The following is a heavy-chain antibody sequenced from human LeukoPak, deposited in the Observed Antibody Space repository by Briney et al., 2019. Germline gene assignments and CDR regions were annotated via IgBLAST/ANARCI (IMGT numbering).Heavy chain of an antibody. J-gene: IGHJ4*02. D-gene: IGHD2-21*02. Sequence: GGSLRLSCAASGFTFSSYWMSWVRQAPGKGLEWVANIKQDGSEKFYVDSVKGRFTISRDNAKNSLYLQLSSLRAEDTAVYYCARDHDFAFDNWGQGILVTVSS. CDR1: GFTFSSYW. CDR2: IKQDGSEK. V-gene: IGHV3-7*01. CDR3: ARDHDFAFDN.